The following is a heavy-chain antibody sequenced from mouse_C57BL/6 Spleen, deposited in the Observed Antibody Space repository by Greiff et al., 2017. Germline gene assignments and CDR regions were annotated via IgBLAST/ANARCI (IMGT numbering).Heavy chain of an antibody. V-gene: IGHV1-39*01. CDR3: ARSSLITTVVSYYAMDD. CDR1: GYSFTDYN. Sequence: EVQLQQSGPELVKPGASVKISCKASGYSFTDYNMNWVKQSNGKSLEWIGVINPNYGTTSYNQKFKGKATLTVNQTSSTAYMQLNSLTSVDSAVYYYARSSLITTVVSYYAMDDWGQGTSVTVSS. D-gene: IGHD1-1*01. J-gene: IGHJ4*01. CDR2: INPNYGTT.